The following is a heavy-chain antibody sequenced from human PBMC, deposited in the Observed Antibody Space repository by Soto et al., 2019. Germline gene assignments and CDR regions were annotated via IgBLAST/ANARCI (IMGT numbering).Heavy chain of an antibody. V-gene: IGHV4-34*01. CDR2: INHSGST. D-gene: IGHD2-2*01. CDR3: AREIVVARGASYFDY. CDR1: GGSFSGYY. Sequence: SETLSLTCAVYGGSFSGYYGSWIRQPPGKGLEWIGEINHSGSTNYNPSLKSRVTISVDTSKNQFSLKLSSVTAADTAVYYCAREIVVARGASYFDYWGPGTLVTVSS. J-gene: IGHJ4*02.